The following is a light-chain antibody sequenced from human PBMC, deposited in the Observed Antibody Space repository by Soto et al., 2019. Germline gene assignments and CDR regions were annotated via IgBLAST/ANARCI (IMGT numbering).Light chain of an antibody. CDR3: HYYADSPYT. Sequence: EIVLTQSPGTLSLSPGERATLSCRASQSLGSTYLAWYQHKPGQAPRVLIYGASSRATGIPDRFSGSGSGTDFTLTITRVDTEDFAVYYCHYYADSPYTFGQGTRLEI. J-gene: IGKJ2*01. CDR1: QSLGSTY. CDR2: GAS. V-gene: IGKV3-20*01.